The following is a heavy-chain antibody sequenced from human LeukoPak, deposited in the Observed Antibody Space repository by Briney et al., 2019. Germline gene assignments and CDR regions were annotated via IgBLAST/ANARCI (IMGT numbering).Heavy chain of an antibody. CDR3: ARFRYCSSTSCYTGGRKRNDY. D-gene: IGHD2-2*02. CDR2: MNPNSGNT. Sequence: ASVKDSCKASGYTFTSYDINWVRQATGQGLEWMGWMNPNSGNTGYAQKFQGRVTITRNTSISTAYMELSSLRSEDTAVYYCARFRYCSSTSCYTGGRKRNDYWGQGTLVTVSS. CDR1: GYTFTSYD. V-gene: IGHV1-8*03. J-gene: IGHJ4*02.